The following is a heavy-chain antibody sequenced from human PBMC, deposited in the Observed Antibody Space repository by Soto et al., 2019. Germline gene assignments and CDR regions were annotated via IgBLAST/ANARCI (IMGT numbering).Heavy chain of an antibody. D-gene: IGHD6-6*01. Sequence: SETLSLTCTVSGGSISSGGYYWSWIRQHPGKGLEWIGYIYYSGSTYYNPSLKSRVTISVDTSKNQFSLKLSSVTAADTAVYYCARLGARRRYYYYYMDVWGKGTTVTVSS. CDR1: GGSISSGGYY. V-gene: IGHV4-31*03. CDR2: IYYSGST. J-gene: IGHJ6*03. CDR3: ARLGARRRYYYYYMDV.